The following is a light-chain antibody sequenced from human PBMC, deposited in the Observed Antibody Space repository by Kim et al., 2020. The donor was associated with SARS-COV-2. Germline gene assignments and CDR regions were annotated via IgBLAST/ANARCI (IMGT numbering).Light chain of an antibody. CDR2: AAS. V-gene: IGKV1D-16*01. J-gene: IGKJ1*01. CDR3: QQYDHFPRT. CDR1: QSISSW. Sequence: DIQMTQSPSLVSASVGDTVTITCRASQSISSWLAWYQQKPEKAPKSLIYAASSLQSGVPSRFSGSGSGTQFTLTINSLQPEDFATYYCQQYDHFPRTFGQGTKVEIK.